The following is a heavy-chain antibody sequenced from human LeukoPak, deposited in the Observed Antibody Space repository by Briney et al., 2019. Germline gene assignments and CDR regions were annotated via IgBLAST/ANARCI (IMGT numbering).Heavy chain of an antibody. CDR1: GFTFSTYG. CDR2: IWNDGSNK. D-gene: IGHD1-26*01. CDR3: ARASEPFDY. V-gene: IGHV3-33*01. Sequence: GGSLRLSCAASGFTFSTYGMHWVRQAPGKGLEWVAVIWNDGSNKYYADSVKGRFTISRDNSKNTLYLQMNSLRAEDTAVYSCARASEPFDYWGQGTLVTVSS. J-gene: IGHJ4*02.